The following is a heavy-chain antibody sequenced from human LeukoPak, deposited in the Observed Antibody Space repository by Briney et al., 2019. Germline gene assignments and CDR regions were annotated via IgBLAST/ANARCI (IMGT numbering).Heavy chain of an antibody. D-gene: IGHD3-3*01. V-gene: IGHV3-48*03. CDR1: GFTFSSYE. Sequence: PGGSLRLSCAASGFTFSSYEMNWVRQAPGKGLEWVSYISSSGSTIYYADSVKGRFTISRDNAKNTLYLQINSLRAEDTAVYYCARVYDFWSGYSDWGQGTLVTVSS. CDR3: ARVYDFWSGYSD. J-gene: IGHJ4*02. CDR2: ISSSGSTI.